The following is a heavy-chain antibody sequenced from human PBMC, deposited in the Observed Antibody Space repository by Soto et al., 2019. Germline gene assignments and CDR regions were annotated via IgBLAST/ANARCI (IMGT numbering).Heavy chain of an antibody. Sequence: EVQLVESGGALVQPGGSPRLSCAASGFTFSNYWMHWVRQAPGKGLVWISRMKSDGSNTVYADAVKCRFTSSRDNAKNTLYLQMTSLRVEDTAVYYCATSTGGVSNGPTTYWGQGTLVTVSS. CDR1: GFTFSNYW. D-gene: IGHD1-26*01. CDR2: MKSDGSNT. V-gene: IGHV3-74*01. CDR3: ATSTGGVSNGPTTY. J-gene: IGHJ4*02.